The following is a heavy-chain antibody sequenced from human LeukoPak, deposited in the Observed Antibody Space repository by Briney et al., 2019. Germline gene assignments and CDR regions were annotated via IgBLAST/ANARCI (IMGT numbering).Heavy chain of an antibody. CDR1: GYTFTGYY. CDR3: ARGYGGNYEFDY. Sequence: ASVKVSCEASGYTFTGYYMHWVRQAPGQGLEWMGWINPNSGGTNYAQKFQGRVTMTRDTSISTAYMELSRLRSDDTAVYYCARGYGGNYEFDYWGQGTLVTVSS. D-gene: IGHD4-23*01. V-gene: IGHV1-2*02. J-gene: IGHJ4*02. CDR2: INPNSGGT.